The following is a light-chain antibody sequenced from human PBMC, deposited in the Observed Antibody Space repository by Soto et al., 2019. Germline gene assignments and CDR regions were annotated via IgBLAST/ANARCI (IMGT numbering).Light chain of an antibody. CDR1: SSNIGTNT. V-gene: IGLV1-44*01. CDR2: SND. Sequence: QLVLTQPPSASGTPGQGVTISCSGSSSNIGTNTVNWYKQLPGTAPKLLMYSNDLRPSGVPDRFSGSKSGTSASLAISGLQSEDEADYYCEAWDDSRYGAVFGGGTQLTVL. CDR3: EAWDDSRYGAV. J-gene: IGLJ2*01.